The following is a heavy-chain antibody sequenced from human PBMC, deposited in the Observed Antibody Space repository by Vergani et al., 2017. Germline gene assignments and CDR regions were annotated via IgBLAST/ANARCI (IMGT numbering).Heavy chain of an antibody. Sequence: QVQLQESGPGLVKPSETLSLICIVSGGSISPYYWRWIRQPAGKGLEWIGRIYTSESTNYNPSLKSRVNMSVDTSKNQFSRKLSSVTAADTAVYYCAREYSSSVGFLAYWGQGTLVTVSS. J-gene: IGHJ4*02. CDR2: IYTSEST. CDR1: GGSISPYY. V-gene: IGHV4-4*07. D-gene: IGHD6-6*01. CDR3: AREYSSSVGFLAY.